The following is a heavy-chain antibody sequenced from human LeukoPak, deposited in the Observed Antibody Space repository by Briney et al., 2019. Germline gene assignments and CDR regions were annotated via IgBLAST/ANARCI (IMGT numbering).Heavy chain of an antibody. CDR3: ARGRGTSGSNRDFYYYYYMDV. CDR2: MNAGNGNT. V-gene: IGHV1-3*01. Sequence: ASVKVSCKASGYTFTSYAMNWVRQAPGQGPEWVGWMNAGNGNTKYSQKFQGRITLIRDTSAATAYMELSSLRHDDLAVYYCARGRGTSGSNRDFYYYYYMDVWGKGTTVTVSS. J-gene: IGHJ6*03. D-gene: IGHD2-15*01. CDR1: GYTFTSYA.